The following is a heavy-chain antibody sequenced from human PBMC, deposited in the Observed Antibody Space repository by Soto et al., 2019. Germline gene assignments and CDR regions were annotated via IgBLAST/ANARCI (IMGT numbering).Heavy chain of an antibody. V-gene: IGHV3-64*04. CDR2: ISSNGGST. CDR1: GFPFNIYD. D-gene: IGHD3-9*01. CDR3: VKDAALTKEFDY. J-gene: IGHJ4*02. Sequence: SLRLSCSASGFPFNIYDVLWVRRAPGKGLEYVSGISSNGGSTYYADSVKGRFTISRDNSKNTLYLQMNSLRAEDTAVYYCVKDAALTKEFDYWGQGTLVTVSS.